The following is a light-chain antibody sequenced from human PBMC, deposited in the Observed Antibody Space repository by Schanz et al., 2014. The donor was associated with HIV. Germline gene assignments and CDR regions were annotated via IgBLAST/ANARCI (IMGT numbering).Light chain of an antibody. Sequence: DIQMTQSPSTLSASVGDRVTITCRASQDIRARLAWYQQKPGKAPNLLIYKASSLESGVPSRFSGSGSGTEFTLTISSLQPDDFATYYCQQYNSYSLTFGPGTKVDIK. CDR1: QDIRAR. J-gene: IGKJ3*01. V-gene: IGKV1-5*03. CDR3: QQYNSYSLT. CDR2: KAS.